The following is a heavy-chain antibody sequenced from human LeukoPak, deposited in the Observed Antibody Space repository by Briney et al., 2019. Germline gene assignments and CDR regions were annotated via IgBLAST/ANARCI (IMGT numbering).Heavy chain of an antibody. J-gene: IGHJ4*02. D-gene: IGHD5-12*01. CDR3: ARVMVDIVATIAGYFDY. CDR2: IYYSGST. Sequence: SETLSLTCTVSGGSISSYYWSWIRQPPGKGLEWIGYIYYSGSTNYNPSLKSRVTISVDTSKNQFSLKLSSVTAADTAVYYCARVMVDIVATIAGYFDYWGQGTLVTVSS. CDR1: GGSISSYY. V-gene: IGHV4-59*08.